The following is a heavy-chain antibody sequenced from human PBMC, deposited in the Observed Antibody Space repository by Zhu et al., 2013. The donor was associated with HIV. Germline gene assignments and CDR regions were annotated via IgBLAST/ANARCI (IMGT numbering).Heavy chain of an antibody. D-gene: IGHD3-22*01. Sequence: QVQLVQSGAEVKKPGSSVKVSCKASGGTFSSYAISWVRQAPGQGLEWMGGIIPIFGTANYAQKFQGRVTITADESTSTAYMELSSLRSEDTAVYYCARGRPYYYDSSGYYASDYWGQGTLVTVSS. CDR1: GGTFSSYA. CDR3: ARGRPYYYDSSGYYASDY. V-gene: IGHV1-69*01. CDR2: IIPIFGTA. J-gene: IGHJ4*02.